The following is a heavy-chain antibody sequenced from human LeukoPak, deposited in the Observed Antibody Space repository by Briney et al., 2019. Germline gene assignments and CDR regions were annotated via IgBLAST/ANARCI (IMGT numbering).Heavy chain of an antibody. J-gene: IGHJ4*02. D-gene: IGHD6-13*01. CDR2: ISHDGSSK. CDR1: GFTFSRSG. Sequence: GGSLRLSCVASGFTFSRSGMHWVRQAPGKGLEWVAVISHDGSSKHCADSVKGRFTISRDNSKNTLYLQMNSLRTEDTAVYYCAKDRSSTWSINYWGQGTLVTVSS. CDR3: AKDRSSTWSINY. V-gene: IGHV3-30*18.